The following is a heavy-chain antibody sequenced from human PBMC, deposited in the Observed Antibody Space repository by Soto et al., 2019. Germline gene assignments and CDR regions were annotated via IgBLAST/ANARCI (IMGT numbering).Heavy chain of an antibody. CDR1: GFTFSSYG. CDR3: AKAIGYCSSTSCYDYFDY. Sequence: QVQLVESGGGVVQPGRSLRLSCAASGFTFSSYGMHWVRQAPGKGLEWVAVISYDGSNKYYADSVKGRFTISRDKSKNTLYLQMNSLRAEDTAVYYCAKAIGYCSSTSCYDYFDYWGQGTLVTVSS. D-gene: IGHD2-2*03. J-gene: IGHJ4*02. CDR2: ISYDGSNK. V-gene: IGHV3-30*18.